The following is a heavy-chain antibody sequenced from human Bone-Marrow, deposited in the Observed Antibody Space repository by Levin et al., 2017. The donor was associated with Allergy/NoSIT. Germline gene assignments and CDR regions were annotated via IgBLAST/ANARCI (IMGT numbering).Heavy chain of an antibody. CDR3: AKERYSSGWSDSFDY. J-gene: IGHJ4*02. D-gene: IGHD6-19*01. CDR1: GFTFTNYG. Sequence: GESLKISCAASGFTFTNYGMSWVRQAPGKGLEWVSSVSGSGANTFYADSVKGRFTISRDNSKNTLYLHMNSLRAEDTAVYYCAKERYSSGWSDSFDYWGQGTLVTVSS. CDR2: VSGSGANT. V-gene: IGHV3-23*01.